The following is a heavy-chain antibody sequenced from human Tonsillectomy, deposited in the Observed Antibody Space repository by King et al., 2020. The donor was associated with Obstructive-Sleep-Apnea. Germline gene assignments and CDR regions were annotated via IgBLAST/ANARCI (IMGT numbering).Heavy chain of an antibody. CDR1: GYSISSGYY. CDR3: ARVMVHYDFWSGYSEDAGFFDY. V-gene: IGHV4-38-2*02. J-gene: IGHJ4*02. Sequence: QLQESGPGLVKPSETLSLTCSVSGYSISSGYYWGWIRQPPGKGLEWIWSIYHSGSTYYNPSLKSRVTISVDTSKNPFSLKLSSVTAADTAVYYCARVMVHYDFWSGYSEDAGFFDYWGQGTLVTVSS. CDR2: IYHSGST. D-gene: IGHD3-3*01.